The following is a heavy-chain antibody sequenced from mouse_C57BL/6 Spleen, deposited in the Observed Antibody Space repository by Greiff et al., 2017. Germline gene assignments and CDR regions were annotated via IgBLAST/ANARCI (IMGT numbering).Heavy chain of an antibody. CDR3: ARDYYDYEDYFDY. J-gene: IGHJ2*01. D-gene: IGHD2-4*01. CDR1: GYSITSGYY. Sequence: EVKLLESGPGLVKPSQSLSLTCSVTGYSITSGYYWNWIRQFPGNKLEWMGYISYDGSNNYNPSLKNRISITRDTSKNQFFLKLNSVTTEDTATYYCARDYYDYEDYFDYWGQGTTLTVSS. V-gene: IGHV3-6*01. CDR2: ISYDGSN.